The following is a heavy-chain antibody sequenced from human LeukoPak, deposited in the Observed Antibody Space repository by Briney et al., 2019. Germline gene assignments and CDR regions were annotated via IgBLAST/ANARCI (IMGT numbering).Heavy chain of an antibody. V-gene: IGHV1-18*01. CDR1: GYTFTSYG. J-gene: IGHJ4*02. CDR2: ISAYNGNT. CDR3: ASQHYDYVWGSYFGY. Sequence: ASVKVSCKASGYTFTSYGISWVRQAPGQGLEWMGWISAYNGNTNYAQKLQGRVTMTTDTSTSTAYMELRSLRSDDTAVYYCASQHYDYVWGSYFGYWGQGTLVTVSS. D-gene: IGHD3-16*01.